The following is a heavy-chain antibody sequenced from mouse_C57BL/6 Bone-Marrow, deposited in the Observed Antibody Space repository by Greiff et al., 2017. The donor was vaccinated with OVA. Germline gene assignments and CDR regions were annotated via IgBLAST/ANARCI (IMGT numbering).Heavy chain of an antibody. D-gene: IGHD2-1*01. CDR3: ARSPLYGNSDYAMDY. J-gene: IGHJ4*01. V-gene: IGHV1-50*01. CDR2: IDPSDSYT. CDR1: GYTFTSYW. Sequence: VQLQQPGAELVKPGASVKLSCKASGYTFTSYWMQWVKQRPGQGLEWIGEIDPSDSYTNYNQKFKGKATLTVDTSPSTAYMQLSSLTSEDSAVYYCARSPLYGNSDYAMDYWGQGTSVTVSS.